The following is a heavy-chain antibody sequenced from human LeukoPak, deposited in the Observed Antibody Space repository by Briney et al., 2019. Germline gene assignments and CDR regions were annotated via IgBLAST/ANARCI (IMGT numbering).Heavy chain of an antibody. V-gene: IGHV3-30-3*01. CDR2: ISYDGSNK. D-gene: IGHD3-3*01. CDR1: GFTFSSYA. CDR3: ARQYYDFWSGGGGFDP. J-gene: IGHJ5*02. Sequence: GRSLRLSCAASGFTFSSYAMHWVRQAPGKGLEWVAVISYDGSNKYYADSVKGRFTISRDNSKNTLYLQMNSLRAEDTAVYYCARQYYDFWSGGGGFDPWGQGTLVTVSS.